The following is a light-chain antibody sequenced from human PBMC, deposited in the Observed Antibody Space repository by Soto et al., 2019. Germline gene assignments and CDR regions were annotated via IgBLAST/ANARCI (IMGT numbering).Light chain of an antibody. CDR2: QTS. V-gene: IGKV3D-15*01. J-gene: IGKJ4*01. Sequence: PGERATLSCRASQYINTRLAWYQHRPGQAPRLLIYQTSNRATGIPARFSGSGSGTEFNLTISSLQSEDFAVYFCQQYDDWLRLTFGGGTKVDI. CDR3: QQYDDWLRLT. CDR1: QYINTR.